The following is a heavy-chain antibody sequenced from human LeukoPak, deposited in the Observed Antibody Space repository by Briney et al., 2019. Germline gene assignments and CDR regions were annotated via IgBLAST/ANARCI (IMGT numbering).Heavy chain of an antibody. D-gene: IGHD2-15*01. CDR2: INSDGSST. J-gene: IGHJ4*02. CDR1: GFTFSSYW. Sequence: GGSLRLSCAASGFTFSSYWMHWVRQAPGKGLVWVSRINSDGSSTSYADSVKGRFTISRDNAKNTLYLQMNSPRAEDTAVYYCARDGFCSGGSSCGDDYWGQGTLVTVSS. CDR3: ARDGFCSGGSSCGDDY. V-gene: IGHV3-74*01.